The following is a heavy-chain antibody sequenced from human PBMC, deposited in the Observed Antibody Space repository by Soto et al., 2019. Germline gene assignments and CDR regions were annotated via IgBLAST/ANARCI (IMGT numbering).Heavy chain of an antibody. V-gene: IGHV3-9*01. CDR1: GFTFDDYA. CDR3: AKDNSWAPRHYYYYGMDV. Sequence: GGSLRLSCEASGFTFDDYAMHWVRQAPGKGLEWVSGISWNSGSIGYADSVKGRFTISRDNAKNSLYLQMNSLRAEDTALYYCAKDNSWAPRHYYYYGMDVWGQGTTITVSS. D-gene: IGHD6-13*01. CDR2: ISWNSGSI. J-gene: IGHJ6*02.